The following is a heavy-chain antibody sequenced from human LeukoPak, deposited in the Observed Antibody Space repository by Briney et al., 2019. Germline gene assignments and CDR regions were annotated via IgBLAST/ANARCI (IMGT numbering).Heavy chain of an antibody. D-gene: IGHD6-6*01. J-gene: IGHJ3*02. CDR3: ARVYSSSSGKNAFDI. CDR1: GGSISSYY. V-gene: IGHV4-59*01. CDR2: IYYSGST. Sequence: PSETLSLTCTVSGGSISSYYWSWIRQPPGKGLEWIGYIYYSGSTNYNPSLKSRVTISVDTSKNQFSLKASSVTAADTAVYYCARVYSSSSGKNAFDIWGQGTIVTVSS.